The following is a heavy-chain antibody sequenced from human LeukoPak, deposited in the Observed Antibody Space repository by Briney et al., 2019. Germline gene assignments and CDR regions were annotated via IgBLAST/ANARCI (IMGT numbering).Heavy chain of an antibody. CDR3: ARGGVDSSGWYGKGFDS. Sequence: GGSLRLSCAASGFTFSDYYMSWVRQAPGKGLEWVSYISSSGSTIYYADSVEGRFTISRDNAKNSVDLQMNSLRAEDTAVYYCARGGVDSSGWYGKGFDSWGQGTLVTGSS. CDR1: GFTFSDYY. J-gene: IGHJ4*02. CDR2: ISSSGSTI. D-gene: IGHD6-19*01. V-gene: IGHV3-11*01.